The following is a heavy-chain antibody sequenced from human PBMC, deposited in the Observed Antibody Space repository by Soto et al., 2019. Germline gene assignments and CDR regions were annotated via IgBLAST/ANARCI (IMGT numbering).Heavy chain of an antibody. CDR2: INAGNGNT. CDR1: GYTFTSYA. V-gene: IGHV1-3*01. CDR3: ARSWKFSSGGYGRPPYSYYGMDV. D-gene: IGHD6-19*01. J-gene: IGHJ6*02. Sequence: ASVKVSCKASGYTFTSYAMHWVRQAPGQRLEWMGWINAGNGNTKYSQKFQGRVTITRDTSASTAYMELSSLRSEDTAVYYCARSWKFSSGGYGRPPYSYYGMDVWG.